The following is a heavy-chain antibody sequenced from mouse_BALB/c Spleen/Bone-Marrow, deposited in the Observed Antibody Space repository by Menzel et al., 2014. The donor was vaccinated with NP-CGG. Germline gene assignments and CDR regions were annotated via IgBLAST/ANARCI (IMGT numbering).Heavy chain of an antibody. CDR2: IHPGDGDT. D-gene: IGHD2-1*01. V-gene: IGHV1-80*01. J-gene: IGHJ2*01. CDR3: ARVYYGNLDY. Sequence: QVQLQQSGAELVRPGSSVKISCKASGYTFTNFWMNWVKRRPGQGLEWIGQIHPGDGDTNNNGKFKGKATLTTDKSSSTAYMQLSGLSSEDSAVDFCARVYYGNLDYWGQGTTLTVSS. CDR1: GYTFTNFW.